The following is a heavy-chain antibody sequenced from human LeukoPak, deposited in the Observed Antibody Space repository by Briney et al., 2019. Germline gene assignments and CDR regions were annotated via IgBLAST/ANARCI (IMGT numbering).Heavy chain of an antibody. D-gene: IGHD3-10*01. CDR3: ARARTTMLRGGPYNWYDP. Sequence: ASVTVSCKASGYTFTGNYMDWVRKAPGQGLEWMGWINPNSGGTNNAKQSQGRVTMTTDTSISTAYTELSRLSSDDPAVYYWARARTTMLRGGPYNWYDPWGQGTLVTVSS. V-gene: IGHV1-2*02. CDR1: GYTFTGNY. J-gene: IGHJ5*02. CDR2: INPNSGGT.